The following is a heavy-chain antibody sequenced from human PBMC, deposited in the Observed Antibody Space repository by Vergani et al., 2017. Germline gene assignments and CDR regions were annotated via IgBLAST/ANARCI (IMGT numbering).Heavy chain of an antibody. CDR3: ARDRAYYDYIWGSYRPLYYFDY. V-gene: IGHV3-48*04. J-gene: IGHJ4*02. Sequence: EVQLVESGGGLVQPGGSLRLSCAASGFTFSSYSMNWVRQAPGKGLEWVSYISSSSSTIYYADSVKGRFTISRDNAKNSLYLQMNSLRAEDTAVYYCARDRAYYDYIWGSYRPLYYFDYWGQGTLVTVSS. D-gene: IGHD3-16*02. CDR1: GFTFSSYS. CDR2: ISSSSSTI.